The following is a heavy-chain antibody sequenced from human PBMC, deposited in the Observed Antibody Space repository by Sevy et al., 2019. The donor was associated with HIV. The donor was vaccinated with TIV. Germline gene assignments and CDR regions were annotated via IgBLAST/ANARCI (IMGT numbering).Heavy chain of an antibody. D-gene: IGHD6-19*01. CDR2: LYRGGST. J-gene: IGHJ4*02. CDR1: GFTVSSNY. Sequence: GGSLRLACAASGFTVSSNYMSWVRLAPGKGLEWVSVLYRGGSTYYADSVKGRFTISRDNSKNTLYLQMNSLRAEDTAVYYCASTVAGTFYFDYWGQGTLVTVSS. CDR3: ASTVAGTFYFDY. V-gene: IGHV3-53*01.